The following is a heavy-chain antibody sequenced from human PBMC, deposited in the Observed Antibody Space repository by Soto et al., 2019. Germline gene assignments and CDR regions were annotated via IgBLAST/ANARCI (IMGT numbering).Heavy chain of an antibody. V-gene: IGHV4-31*03. CDR3: ARTRPELWRVAGNYNYFEY. D-gene: IGHD6-19*01. Sequence: SETLSLTCTVSGGSISSGGYYWSWIRQHPGKGLEWIGYIYYSGSTYYNPSLKSRVTISVDTSKNQFSLKLSSVTAADTAVYYCARTRPELWRVAGNYNYFEYWGQGTLVTVSS. CDR2: IYYSGST. CDR1: GGSISSGGYY. J-gene: IGHJ4*02.